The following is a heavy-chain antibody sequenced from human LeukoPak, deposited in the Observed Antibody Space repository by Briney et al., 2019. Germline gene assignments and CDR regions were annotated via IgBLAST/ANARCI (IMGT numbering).Heavy chain of an antibody. J-gene: IGHJ4*02. CDR2: ISSSSSTI. CDR1: GFTFSSYS. Sequence: PGGSLRLSCAASGFTFSSYSMNWVRQAPGKGLEWVSYISSSSSTIYYADSVKGRFTISRDNAKNSLYLQMNSLRAEDTAVYYCARDALVVVPAAMSRWGQGTLVTVSS. D-gene: IGHD2-2*01. V-gene: IGHV3-48*04. CDR3: ARDALVVVPAAMSR.